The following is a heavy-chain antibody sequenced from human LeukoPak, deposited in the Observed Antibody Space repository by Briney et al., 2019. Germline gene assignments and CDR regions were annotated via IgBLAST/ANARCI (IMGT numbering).Heavy chain of an antibody. J-gene: IGHJ5*02. CDR3: ARLGGETTRFDL. D-gene: IGHD3-16*01. V-gene: IGHV3-7*01. Sequence: GGSLRLSCAASGFTFRNYWMSWVRQAPGRGLDWVATIKQDGILKHYVDSVKGRYTISRDNAANSLYLHMDNLRVEDTAVYYCARLGGETTRFDLWGQGALVTVSS. CDR1: GFTFRNYW. CDR2: IKQDGILK.